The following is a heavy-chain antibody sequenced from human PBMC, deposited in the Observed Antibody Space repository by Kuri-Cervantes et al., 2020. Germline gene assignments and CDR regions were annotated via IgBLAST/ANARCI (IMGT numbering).Heavy chain of an antibody. CDR3: ARSTGYNSGQSDY. CDR2: IDWDDDK. J-gene: IGHJ4*02. Sequence: SGPTLVKPTQTLTLTCTFSGFSLSSIGMRVSWIRQPPGKALEWLARIDWDDDKFYNTFLKTRLTISKDTSKNQVVLTMTNMDPMDTATYYCARSTGYNSGQSDYWGQGTLVTVSS. D-gene: IGHD6-19*01. CDR1: GFSLSSIGMR. V-gene: IGHV2-70*04.